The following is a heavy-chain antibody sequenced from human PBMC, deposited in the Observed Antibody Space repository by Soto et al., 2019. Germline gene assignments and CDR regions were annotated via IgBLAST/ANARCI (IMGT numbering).Heavy chain of an antibody. Sequence: SETLSLTCAVSGGSISSGGYSWSWIRQPPGKGLEWIGYIYHSGSTYYNPSLKSRVTISVDRSKNQFSLKLSSVTAADTAVYYCARAYDDYGSGPGGELWFDPWGQGTLVTVSS. D-gene: IGHD3-10*01. CDR1: GGSISSGGYS. V-gene: IGHV4-30-2*01. CDR3: ARAYDDYGSGPGGELWFDP. CDR2: IYHSGST. J-gene: IGHJ5*02.